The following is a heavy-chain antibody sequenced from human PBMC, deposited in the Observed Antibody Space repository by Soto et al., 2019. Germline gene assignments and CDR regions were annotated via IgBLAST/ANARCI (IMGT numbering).Heavy chain of an antibody. Sequence: GASVKVSCKVSGYTLTELSMHWVRQAPGKGLEWMGGFDPEDGETIYAQKFQGRVTMTEDTSTDTAYMELSSLSSEDTAFYYCATTTQGVYSSSSVSYMDVWGKGTTVTVSS. V-gene: IGHV1-24*01. CDR3: ATTTQGVYSSSSVSYMDV. CDR1: GYTLTELS. D-gene: IGHD6-13*01. CDR2: FDPEDGET. J-gene: IGHJ6*03.